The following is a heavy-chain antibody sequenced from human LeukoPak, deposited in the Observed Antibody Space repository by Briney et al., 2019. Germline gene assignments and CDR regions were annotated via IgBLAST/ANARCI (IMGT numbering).Heavy chain of an antibody. D-gene: IGHD3-10*01. V-gene: IGHV4-39*01. CDR2: IYYSGST. CDR3: ARHRYYYRSGSYYGAPYYMDV. Sequence: ASETLSLTCTVSGGSISSSSYYWGWIRQPPGKGLEWIGSIYYSGSTYYNPSLKSRVTISVDTSKNQFSLKLSPVTAADTAVYYCARHRYYYRSGSYYGAPYYMDVWGKGTTVTISS. J-gene: IGHJ6*03. CDR1: GGSISSSSYY.